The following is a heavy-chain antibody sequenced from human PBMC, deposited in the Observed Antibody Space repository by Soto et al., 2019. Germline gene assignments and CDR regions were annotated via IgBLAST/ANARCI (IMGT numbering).Heavy chain of an antibody. CDR3: ITTTRDTPFDY. J-gene: IGHJ4*02. V-gene: IGHV3-7*03. CDR2: IKQDGSDK. D-gene: IGHD1-1*01. Sequence: EVQLVESGGDLVQPGGSLRLSCVASGFTFTNYWMTWVRQVPGKGLEWVANIKQDGSDKQYVDSVQGRFSISRDNAKNSEYLQMNSLRVEDTAVYDCITTTRDTPFDYWGQGTLVTVSS. CDR1: GFTFTNYW.